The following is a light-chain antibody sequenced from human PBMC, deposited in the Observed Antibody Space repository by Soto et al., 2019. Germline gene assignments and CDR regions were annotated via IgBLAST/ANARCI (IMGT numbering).Light chain of an antibody. CDR2: HAS. CDR3: QQYGISPRT. CDR1: QSISSTY. Sequence: VLTPSPGNLSLSPGERASLSCKASQSISSTYIAWYYQKPGQAPWLLIYHASNRATGIPDRFSGSGSGTEFNRTISRLEPGDFALYFCQQYGISPRTIGQVTRLEI. J-gene: IGKJ2*01. V-gene: IGKV3-20*01.